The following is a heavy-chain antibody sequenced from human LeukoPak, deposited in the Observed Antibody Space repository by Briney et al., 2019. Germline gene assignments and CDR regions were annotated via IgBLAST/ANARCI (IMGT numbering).Heavy chain of an antibody. D-gene: IGHD6-19*01. J-gene: IGHJ4*02. Sequence: PGGSLRLSCAASGFIFSQYSMNWVRQAPGKGLEWVSHIRSSSETFYADSVKGRFTISRDNARNSLYLQMNNLRGEDTAVYYCLGGTGWIFDYWGQGTLVTVSS. V-gene: IGHV3-48*01. CDR1: GFIFSQYS. CDR2: IRSSSET. CDR3: LGGTGWIFDY.